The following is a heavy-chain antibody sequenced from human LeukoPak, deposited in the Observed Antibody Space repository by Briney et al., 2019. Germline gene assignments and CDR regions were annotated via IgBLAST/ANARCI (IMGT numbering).Heavy chain of an antibody. CDR1: GFTFSSYG. CDR2: IWYDGSNK. V-gene: IGHV3-33*01. Sequence: GGSLRLSCAASGFTFSSYGMHWVRQAPGKGLEWVAVIWYDGSNKYYADSVKGRLTISRDNSKNTLYLQMNSLRAEDTAVYYCARGRNYYGSGSYFPYFDYWGQGTLVTVSS. J-gene: IGHJ4*02. CDR3: ARGRNYYGSGSYFPYFDY. D-gene: IGHD3-10*01.